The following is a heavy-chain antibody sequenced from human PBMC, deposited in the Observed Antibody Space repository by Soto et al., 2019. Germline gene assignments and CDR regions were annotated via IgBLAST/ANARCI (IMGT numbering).Heavy chain of an antibody. J-gene: IGHJ4*02. CDR1: GFTFSSYA. Sequence: PGGSLRLSCAASGFTFSSYAMSWVRQAPVKGLEWVSAISGSGGSTYYADSVKGRFTISRDNSKNTLYLQMNSLRAEDTAVYYCAKPFTKYYYDSTGYGYSGQGPLVTVYS. V-gene: IGHV3-23*01. CDR3: AKPFTKYYYDSTGYGY. D-gene: IGHD3-22*01. CDR2: ISGSGGST.